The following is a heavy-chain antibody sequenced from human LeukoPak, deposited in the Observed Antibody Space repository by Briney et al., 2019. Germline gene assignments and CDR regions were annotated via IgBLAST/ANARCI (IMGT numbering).Heavy chain of an antibody. Sequence: KPSETLSLTCAVYGGSFSGYYWSWIRQPPGKGLEWIGEINHSGSTNYNPSLKSRVTISVDTSKNQFSLKLSSVTAADTAVYYCARLSVGYCSSTSCYSADYWGQGTLVTVSS. CDR1: GGSFSGYY. J-gene: IGHJ4*02. CDR3: ARLSVGYCSSTSCYSADY. V-gene: IGHV4-34*01. CDR2: INHSGST. D-gene: IGHD2-2*01.